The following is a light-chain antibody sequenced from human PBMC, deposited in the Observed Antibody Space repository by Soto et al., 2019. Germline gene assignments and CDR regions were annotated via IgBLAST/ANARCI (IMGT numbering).Light chain of an antibody. CDR3: QQHTNWRT. V-gene: IGKV3-15*01. CDR1: QSVSSN. J-gene: IGKJ1*01. Sequence: EIVMTQSPATLSVSPGERATLSCRASQSVSSNLAWYQQKPGQAPRLLIYGASTRATGIPARFSGSGSGTEFTLTISSLQSEDFAVYHCQQHTNWRTFGQGTKVDIK. CDR2: GAS.